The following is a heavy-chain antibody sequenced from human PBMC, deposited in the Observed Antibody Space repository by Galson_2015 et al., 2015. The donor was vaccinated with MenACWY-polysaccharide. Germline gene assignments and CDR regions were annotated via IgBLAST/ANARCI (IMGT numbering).Heavy chain of an antibody. CDR2: IYYTGNS. CDR1: GGSISTYY. Sequence: TLSLTCTVSGGSISTYYWSWIRQSPGKGLGWIGYIYYTGNSNYNPSLKSRVTISIDTSKNQFSLKLSSVTAADTAVYYCARRVAVRPVYCFDSWGPGTLVTVSS. D-gene: IGHD6-6*01. CDR3: ARRVAVRPVYCFDS. V-gene: IGHV4-59*08. J-gene: IGHJ4*02.